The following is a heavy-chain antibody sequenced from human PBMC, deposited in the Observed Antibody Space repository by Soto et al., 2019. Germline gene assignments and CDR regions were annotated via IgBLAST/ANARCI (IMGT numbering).Heavy chain of an antibody. J-gene: IGHJ4*02. CDR1: GYTFTSYA. CDR3: AKDGRYYDTQTDY. V-gene: IGHV1-3*01. Sequence: GASVKVSCKASGYTFTSYAMHWVRQAPGQRLEWMGWINAGNGNTKYSQKFQGRVTITRDTSASTAYMELSSLRSEDTAVYYRAKDGRYYDTQTDYWGQGTLVTVSS. D-gene: IGHD3-22*01. CDR2: INAGNGNT.